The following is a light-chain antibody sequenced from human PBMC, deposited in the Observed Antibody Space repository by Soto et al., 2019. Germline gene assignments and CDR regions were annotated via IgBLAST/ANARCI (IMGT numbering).Light chain of an antibody. V-gene: IGLV2-11*01. CDR2: DVS. J-gene: IGLJ2*01. CDR1: SSDVGAYNF. Sequence: QSALTQPPSVSGSPGQSVTISCTGTSSDVGAYNFVSWYQQHPGKAPKLIIFDVSPRPSGVPDRFSGSKSGNTASLTISGLQADDEADYYCCSYAGTYSPVLGGGTKVTVL. CDR3: CSYAGTYSPV.